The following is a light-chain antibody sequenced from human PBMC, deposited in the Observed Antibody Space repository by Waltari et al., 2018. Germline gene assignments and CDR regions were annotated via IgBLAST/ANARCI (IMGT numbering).Light chain of an antibody. J-gene: IGKJ1*01. Sequence: EVVMTQSPATLSVSPGERVTLSCRASPSVTTNLAWYQQKPGQAPRLLTYDTSTRAPCFPARFSVSGSETAFTLIISSLQSEDFAVYYCQQYNNWPLTFGQGTRVEIK. CDR2: DTS. CDR1: PSVTTN. V-gene: IGKV3-15*01. CDR3: QQYNNWPLT.